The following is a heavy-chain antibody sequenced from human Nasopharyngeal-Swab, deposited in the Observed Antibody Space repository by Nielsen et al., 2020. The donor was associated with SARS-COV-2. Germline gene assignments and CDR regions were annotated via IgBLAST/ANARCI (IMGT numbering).Heavy chain of an antibody. Sequence: GESLKISCAASGFTFSSYAMHWVRQAPGKGLEWVAVISYDGSNKYYADSVKGRFTTSRDNSKNTLYLQMNSLRAEDTAVYYCASGWLEASAFDIWGQGTMVTVSS. V-gene: IGHV3-30*04. J-gene: IGHJ3*02. CDR2: ISYDGSNK. CDR3: ASGWLEASAFDI. CDR1: GFTFSSYA. D-gene: IGHD6-19*01.